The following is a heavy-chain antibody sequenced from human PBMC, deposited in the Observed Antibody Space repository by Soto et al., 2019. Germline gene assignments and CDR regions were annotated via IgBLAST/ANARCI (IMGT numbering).Heavy chain of an antibody. CDR1: GYTFTGYY. Sequence: QVQLVQSGAEVKKPGASVKVSRKASGYTFTGYYMHWVRQAPGQGLEWMGWINPNSGGTNFAQKFQGRVTMTRDTSISTAYMELSRLRSDDTAVYYCAREVGGHANWFDPWGQGTLVTVSS. D-gene: IGHD3-16*01. CDR3: AREVGGHANWFDP. CDR2: INPNSGGT. V-gene: IGHV1-2*02. J-gene: IGHJ5*02.